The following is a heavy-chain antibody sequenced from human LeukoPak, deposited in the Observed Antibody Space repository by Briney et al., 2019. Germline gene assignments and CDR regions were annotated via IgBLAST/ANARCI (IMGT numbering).Heavy chain of an antibody. CDR1: GGTFSSYA. J-gene: IGHJ6*02. CDR3: ARALTFPGGDGMDV. Sequence: ASVKVSCKASGGTFSSYAISWVRQATGQGLEWMGWMNPNSGNTGYAQKFQGRVTMTRNTSISTAYMELSSLRSEGTAVYYCARALTFPGGDGMDVWGQGTTVTVSS. CDR2: MNPNSGNT. V-gene: IGHV1-8*02. D-gene: IGHD2/OR15-2a*01.